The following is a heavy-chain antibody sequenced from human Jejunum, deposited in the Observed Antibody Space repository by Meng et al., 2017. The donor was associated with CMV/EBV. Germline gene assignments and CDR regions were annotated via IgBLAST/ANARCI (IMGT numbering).Heavy chain of an antibody. CDR2: TNPNNGGT. D-gene: IGHD2-21*01. CDR1: TFTGFY. CDR3: TRDLYCGGNCYSAVDY. J-gene: IGHJ4*02. V-gene: IGHV1-2*02. Sequence: TFTGFYINWVRKAPGQGLEWMGWTNPNNGGTNYAQKFQGRVTMTSDTSTSTAYMELSRLTSDDTAVYYCTRDLYCGGNCYSAVDYWGQGTLGTVSS.